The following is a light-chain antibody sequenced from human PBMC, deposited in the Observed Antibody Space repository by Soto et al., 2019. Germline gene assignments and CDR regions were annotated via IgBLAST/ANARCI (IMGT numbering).Light chain of an antibody. J-gene: IGLJ2*01. V-gene: IGLV2-8*01. CDR2: EVS. CDR1: SSDVGGYNY. CDR3: SSYAGSTGVV. Sequence: QSALTQPPSASGSPGQSVTISCTGTSSDVGGYNYVSWYQKHPGKAPKLMIFEVSKRPSGVPDRFSGSKSGNTASLTVSGLQAEDEADYYCSSYAGSTGVVFGGGTKLTVL.